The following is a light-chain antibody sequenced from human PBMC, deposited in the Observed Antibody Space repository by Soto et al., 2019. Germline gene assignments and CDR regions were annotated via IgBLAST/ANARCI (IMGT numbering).Light chain of an antibody. J-gene: IGKJ1*01. CDR1: QGISRW. V-gene: IGKV1-12*01. Sequence: DIQMTQSPSSVSASVGDRVTITCRASQGISRWLAWYQHKPGKAPNLLIYDASSLRSGVPSRFSGSGSGTDFTLTISRLQPEDFATYYCQQANSFPRTFGQGTKVEIK. CDR3: QQANSFPRT. CDR2: DAS.